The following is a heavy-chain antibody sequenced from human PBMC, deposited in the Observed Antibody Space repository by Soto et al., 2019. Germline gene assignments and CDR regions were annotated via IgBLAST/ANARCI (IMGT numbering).Heavy chain of an antibody. D-gene: IGHD4-17*01. Sequence: ASVKVSCKVSGYTLTELSMHWVRQAPGKGLEWMGGFDPEDGETIYAQKFQGRVTMAEDTSTDTAYMELSSLRSEDTAVYYCANYGAYGTDAFDIWGQGTMVTVSS. CDR3: ANYGAYGTDAFDI. CDR2: FDPEDGET. J-gene: IGHJ3*02. CDR1: GYTLTELS. V-gene: IGHV1-24*01.